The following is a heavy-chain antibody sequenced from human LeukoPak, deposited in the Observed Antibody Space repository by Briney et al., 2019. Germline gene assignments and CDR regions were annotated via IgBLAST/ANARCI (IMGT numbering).Heavy chain of an antibody. J-gene: IGHJ4*02. CDR1: GFTFSSYG. V-gene: IGHV3-7*01. Sequence: TGGSLRLSCAASGFTFSSYGMHWVRQAPGKGLEWVANIKQDGSEKYYVDSVKGRFTISRDNAKNSLYLQMNSLRAEDTAVYYCARASYSSGYYPWYFDYWGQGTLVTVSS. CDR3: ARASYSSGYYPWYFDY. D-gene: IGHD3-22*01. CDR2: IKQDGSEK.